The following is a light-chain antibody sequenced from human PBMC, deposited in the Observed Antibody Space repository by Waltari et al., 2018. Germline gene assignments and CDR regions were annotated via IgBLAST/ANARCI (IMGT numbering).Light chain of an antibody. CDR3: QQHYSSPYT. CDR2: WAS. Sequence: DIVMTQSPDSLAVSLGERATIKFKSSQNLLYSANSNNYLAWYQQKQGQPPKLLLYWASCRQTGVPDRVSGSGSATDFTRTISGLQAEDLAVYYLQQHYSSPYTFGQGTKLEI. J-gene: IGKJ2*01. V-gene: IGKV4-1*01. CDR1: QNLLYSANSNNY.